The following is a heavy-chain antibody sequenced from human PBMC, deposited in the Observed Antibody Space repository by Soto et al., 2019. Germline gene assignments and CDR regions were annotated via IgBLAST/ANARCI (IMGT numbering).Heavy chain of an antibody. Sequence: QVQLVQSGAEVKKPGSSVKVSCKASGGTFSSYAITWVRQAPGQGLEWMGRIIPIFGTANYNQKFQGRVTITAEESTSTAYMELSSLRSEDTAGYYCARNEYSTTFYYYGMDVWGQGTTVTVSS. D-gene: IGHD6-6*01. CDR2: IIPIFGTA. V-gene: IGHV1-69*01. CDR3: ARNEYSTTFYYYGMDV. J-gene: IGHJ6*02. CDR1: GGTFSSYA.